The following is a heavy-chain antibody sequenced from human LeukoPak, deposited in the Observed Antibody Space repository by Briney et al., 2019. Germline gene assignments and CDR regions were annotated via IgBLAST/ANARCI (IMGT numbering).Heavy chain of an antibody. CDR2: INHSGST. D-gene: IGHD6-19*01. J-gene: IGHJ4*02. V-gene: IGHV4-34*01. Sequence: PSETLSLTCAVYGGSFSGYYWSWIRQPPGKGLEWIGEINHSGSTNYNPSLKSRVTISVDTSKNQFSLKLSSVTAADTAVYYCARHNIPVAGILSWGQGTLVTVSS. CDR1: GGSFSGYY. CDR3: ARHNIPVAGILS.